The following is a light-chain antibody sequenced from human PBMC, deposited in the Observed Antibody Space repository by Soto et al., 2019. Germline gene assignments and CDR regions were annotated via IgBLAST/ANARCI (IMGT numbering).Light chain of an antibody. Sequence: QSALTQPPSASGSPGQSVTISCTGTSSDVGGYNYGSWYQQHPGKAPKLMIYEVSKRPSGVPDRFSGSKSGNTASLTVSGLQAEDEADYYCSSYAGSNNPVVFGGGTKLTVL. CDR2: EVS. J-gene: IGLJ2*01. V-gene: IGLV2-8*01. CDR1: SSDVGGYNY. CDR3: SSYAGSNNPVV.